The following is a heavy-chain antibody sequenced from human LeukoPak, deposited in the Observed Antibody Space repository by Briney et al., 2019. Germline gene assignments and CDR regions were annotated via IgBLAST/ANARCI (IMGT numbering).Heavy chain of an antibody. Sequence: GGSLRLSCAASGLTFSNYAMSWVRQGTGRGLEWVSVISGSGGSTYYADSVKGRFTISRDNSKNTLYLQMNSLSAEDTAVYFCVHCGGDCYPCCGMDIWGQGTTVTVSS. J-gene: IGHJ6*02. CDR1: GLTFSNYA. D-gene: IGHD2-21*02. CDR3: VHCGGDCYPCCGMDI. CDR2: ISGSGGST. V-gene: IGHV3-23*01.